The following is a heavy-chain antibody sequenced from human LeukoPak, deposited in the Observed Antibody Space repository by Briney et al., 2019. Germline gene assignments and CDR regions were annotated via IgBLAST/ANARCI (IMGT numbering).Heavy chain of an antibody. Sequence: PSETLSLTCTVSGGSMNNDYWTWIRQPPGKGLEWIGCIFYSGSTSYNLSLKSRVSISVDTSKNQFSLKVTSVTAAASAVYYCARHYDSSAYWYYFDSWGQGTLVTVSS. J-gene: IGHJ4*02. CDR3: ARHYDSSAYWYYFDS. V-gene: IGHV4-59*08. CDR2: IFYSGST. CDR1: GGSMNNDY. D-gene: IGHD3-22*01.